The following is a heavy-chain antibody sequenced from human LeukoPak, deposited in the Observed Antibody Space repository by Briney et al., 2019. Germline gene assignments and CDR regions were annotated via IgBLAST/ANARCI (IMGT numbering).Heavy chain of an antibody. D-gene: IGHD5-12*01. CDR1: DDSFTNYW. V-gene: IGHV5-51*01. Sequence: GESLQISCQGADDSFTNYWIGWVRHMPGRGLEGMGIIYPGDSDTRYNPSFQGQVTISADKSISTANLQWSSLKASDTAMYYCARRRLRDYYFEYWGQGTLVTVSS. CDR2: IYPGDSDT. CDR3: ARRRLRDYYFEY. J-gene: IGHJ4*02.